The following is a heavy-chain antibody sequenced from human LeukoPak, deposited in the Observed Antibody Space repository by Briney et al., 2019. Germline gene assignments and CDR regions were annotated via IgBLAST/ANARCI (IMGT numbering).Heavy chain of an antibody. CDR1: GFTFSNYA. J-gene: IGHJ4*02. D-gene: IGHD3-9*01. CDR3: AKWGDYDVLTGYYVSDY. V-gene: IGHV3-23*01. CDR2: ITGSGGNT. Sequence: GGSLRLSCAASGFTFSNYAMSWGRQAPGKGLEWVSAITGSGGNTYYADSVKGRFTISRDNSKNTVFLQMNSLRAEDAAVYYCAKWGDYDVLTGYYVSDYWGQGTLVTVSS.